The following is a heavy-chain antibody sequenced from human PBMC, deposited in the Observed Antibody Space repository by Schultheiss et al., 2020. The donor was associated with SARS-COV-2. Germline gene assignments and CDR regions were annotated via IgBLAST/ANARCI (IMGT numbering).Heavy chain of an antibody. J-gene: IGHJ6*02. D-gene: IGHD2-2*01. V-gene: IGHV4-39*07. Sequence: SETLSLTCSVSGGSLRSGDYYWSWIRQPPGKGLEWIGEINHSGSTYYNPSLKSRVTISVDTSKNQFSLKLSSVTAADTAVYYCARDYCSSTSCYGPYYYYGMDVWGQGTTVTVSS. CDR2: INHSGST. CDR1: GGSLRSGDYY. CDR3: ARDYCSSTSCYGPYYYYGMDV.